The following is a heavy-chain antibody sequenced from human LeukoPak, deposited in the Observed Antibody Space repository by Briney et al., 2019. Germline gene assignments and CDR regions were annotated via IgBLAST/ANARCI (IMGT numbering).Heavy chain of an antibody. V-gene: IGHV1-69*13. CDR3: ARDPYYYDSSGYYLLYY. J-gene: IGHJ4*02. CDR2: IIPIFGTA. D-gene: IGHD3-22*01. CDR1: GGTFSSYA. Sequence: SVKVSCKASGGTFSSYAISWVRQAPGQGLEWMGGIIPIFGTANYAQKFQGGVTITADESTSTAYMELSSLRSEDTAVYYCARDPYYYDSSGYYLLYYWGQGTLVTVSS.